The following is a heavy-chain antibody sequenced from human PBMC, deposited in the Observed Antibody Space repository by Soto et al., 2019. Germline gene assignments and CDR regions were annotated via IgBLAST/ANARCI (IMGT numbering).Heavy chain of an antibody. D-gene: IGHD3-3*01. CDR3: ATKTYDFWSGYPTGAFDI. CDR1: GYTLTELS. V-gene: IGHV1-24*01. CDR2: FDPEDGET. J-gene: IGHJ3*02. Sequence: ASVKVSCKVSGYTLTELSMHWVRQAPGKGLEWMGGFDPEDGETIYAQKFQGRVTMTEDTSTDTAYMELSSLRSEDTAVYYCATKTYDFWSGYPTGAFDIWGQGTMVTVSS.